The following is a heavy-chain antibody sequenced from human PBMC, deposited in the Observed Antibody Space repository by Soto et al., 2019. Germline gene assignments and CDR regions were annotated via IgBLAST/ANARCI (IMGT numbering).Heavy chain of an antibody. CDR1: GGPIXSGGYY. D-gene: IGHD2-15*01. Sequence: SETLSLTSAVCGGPIXSGGYYWSWIRQAPGKGLEWIGYIYYRGITNHIPSFKSRVNISVDTSKSQFSLKVSSVTAADTAVYYCARHPYSMGFDYWGQGTLVTVSS. V-gene: IGHV4-61*08. CDR3: ARHPYSMGFDY. J-gene: IGHJ4*02. CDR2: IYYRGIT.